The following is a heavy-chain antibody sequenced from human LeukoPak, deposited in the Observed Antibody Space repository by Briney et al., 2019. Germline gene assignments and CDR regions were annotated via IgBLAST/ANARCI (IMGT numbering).Heavy chain of an antibody. V-gene: IGHV1-24*01. CDR1: GYTLTELS. CDR3: WTPRVPAAISNAFDI. J-gene: IGHJ3*02. Sequence: ASVKVSCKVSGYTLTELSMHWVRQAPGKGLEWMGGFDPEDGETIYAQKFQGRVTMIEDTSTDTAYMELSSLRSEDTAVYYCWTPRVPAAISNAFDIWGQGTMVTVSS. CDR2: FDPEDGET. D-gene: IGHD2-2*02.